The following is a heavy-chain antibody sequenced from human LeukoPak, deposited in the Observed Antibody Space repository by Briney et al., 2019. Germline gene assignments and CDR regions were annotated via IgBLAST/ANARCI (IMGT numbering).Heavy chain of an antibody. J-gene: IGHJ4*02. D-gene: IGHD5-12*01. CDR1: GFTFSSYG. Sequence: GGSLRLSCAASGFTFSSYGMHWVRQAPGKGLEWGAVIWYDGSNKYYADSVKGRFTISRDNSKNTLYLQMNSLRAEDTAVYYCASSEDIVATISALGYWGQGTLVTVSS. CDR3: ASSEDIVATISALGY. V-gene: IGHV3-33*01. CDR2: IWYDGSNK.